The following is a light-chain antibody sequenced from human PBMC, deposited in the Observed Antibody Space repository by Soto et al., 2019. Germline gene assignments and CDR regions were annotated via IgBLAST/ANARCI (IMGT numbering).Light chain of an antibody. V-gene: IGLV2-14*03. CDR3: SSYVRSKPYL. Sequence: QSVLTQPASVSGSPGQSITISCTGTRLDVGGYNYVSWYRQQPGKAPKLIIYEVTNRPSGVSDRFSGSKSDNTASLTISGLQTGDEADYSCSSYVRSKPYLFGTGTKLTV. J-gene: IGLJ1*01. CDR1: RLDVGGYNY. CDR2: EVT.